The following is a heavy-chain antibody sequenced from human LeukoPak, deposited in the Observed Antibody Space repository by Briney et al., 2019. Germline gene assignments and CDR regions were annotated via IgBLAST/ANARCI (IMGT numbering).Heavy chain of an antibody. V-gene: IGHV4-61*02. CDR1: GGSISSGSYY. D-gene: IGHD3-3*02. CDR3: ARVGIKAPFDP. Sequence: PSETLSLTCTVSGGSISSGSYYWSWIRQPAGKGLEWIGRIYTSGSTNYNPSLKSRVTISVDTSKNQFSLKLSSVTAADTAVYYCARVGIKAPFDPWGQGTLVTVSS. CDR2: IYTSGST. J-gene: IGHJ5*02.